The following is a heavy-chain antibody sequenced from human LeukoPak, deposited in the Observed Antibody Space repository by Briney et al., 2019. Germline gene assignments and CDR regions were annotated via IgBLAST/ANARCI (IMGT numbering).Heavy chain of an antibody. V-gene: IGHV3-23*01. J-gene: IGHJ4*02. CDR2: ISGSGGST. D-gene: IGHD3-22*01. Sequence: GGSLRLSCAASGFTFSSYAMSWVRQAPGKGLEWVSAISGSGGSTYYADSVKGRFTISRDNAKNSLYLQMNSLRAEDTAVYYCARASGTYYDSSGYYAGWGQGTLVTVSS. CDR1: GFTFSSYA. CDR3: ARASGTYYDSSGYYAG.